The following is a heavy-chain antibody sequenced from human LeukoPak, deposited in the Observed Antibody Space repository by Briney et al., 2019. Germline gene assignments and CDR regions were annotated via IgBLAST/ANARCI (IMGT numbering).Heavy chain of an antibody. CDR3: ARDPEATSYFDY. CDR2: INSDGSST. V-gene: IGHV3-74*01. D-gene: IGHD1-26*01. CDR1: GFTFSSYW. Sequence: GGSLRLSCVASGFTFSSYWMHWVRQAPGKGLVWVSRINSDGSSTSYADSVKGRFTISRDNAKNTLYLQMNSLRAEDTAVYYCARDPEATSYFDYWGQGTLVTVSS. J-gene: IGHJ4*02.